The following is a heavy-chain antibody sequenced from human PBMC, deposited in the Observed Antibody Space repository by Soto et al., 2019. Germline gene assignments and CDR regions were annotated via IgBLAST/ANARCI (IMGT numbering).Heavy chain of an antibody. Sequence: EVQLVESGGGLVQPGRSLRLSCAASGFTFDDYAMHWVPQAPGKGLEWVSGFSWHRGSIGYADSVKGRFTISRDNAKNSLYLQMNRLGAEDTALYYCAKDILAYYCDRELDYWGQGTLVTVSS. J-gene: IGHJ4*02. V-gene: IGHV3-9*01. CDR2: FSWHRGSI. CDR3: AKDILAYYCDRELDY. D-gene: IGHD4-17*01. CDR1: GFTFDDYA.